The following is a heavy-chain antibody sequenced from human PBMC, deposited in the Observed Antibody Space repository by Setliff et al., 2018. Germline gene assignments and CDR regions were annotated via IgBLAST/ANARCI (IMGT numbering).Heavy chain of an antibody. J-gene: IGHJ3*02. CDR1: GGSISSYY. D-gene: IGHD1-1*01. Sequence: SETLSLTCSVSGGSISSYYWSWIRQPPGKGLEWIGYIYTRGSTNYNPSLQSRVTISVDTAKKQFSLKLNSVTAADTAIYYCARGGGRIRQLGATGVHTFDIWGKGTMVTVSS. CDR2: IYTRGST. CDR3: ARGGGRIRQLGATGVHTFDI. V-gene: IGHV4-4*08.